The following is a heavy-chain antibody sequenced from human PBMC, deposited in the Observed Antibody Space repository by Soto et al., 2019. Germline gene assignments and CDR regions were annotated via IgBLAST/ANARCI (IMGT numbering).Heavy chain of an antibody. CDR1: GYTLTELS. J-gene: IGHJ4*02. V-gene: IGHV1-24*01. D-gene: IGHD6-13*01. Sequence: ASVKVSCKVSGYTLTELSMHWVRQAPGKGLEWMGGFDPEDGETIYAQKFQGRVTITADESTSTAYMELSSLRSEDTAVYYCARPQYSSSWYQFDYWGQGTLVTVSS. CDR3: ARPQYSSSWYQFDY. CDR2: FDPEDGET.